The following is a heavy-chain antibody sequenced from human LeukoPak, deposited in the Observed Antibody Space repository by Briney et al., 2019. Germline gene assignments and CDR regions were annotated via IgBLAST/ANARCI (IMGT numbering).Heavy chain of an antibody. CDR3: ARGGSGSYFSWLDP. D-gene: IGHD3-10*01. CDR2: INPNSGGT. J-gene: IGHJ5*02. Sequence: AAVKVSCKASGYTFTGYYIHWVRQAPGQGLECMGWINPNSGGTNYAQKFQGRVTMTRDTSISTAYMELSRLRSDDTAVYYCARGGSGSYFSWLDPWGQGTLVTVSS. CDR1: GYTFTGYY. V-gene: IGHV1-2*02.